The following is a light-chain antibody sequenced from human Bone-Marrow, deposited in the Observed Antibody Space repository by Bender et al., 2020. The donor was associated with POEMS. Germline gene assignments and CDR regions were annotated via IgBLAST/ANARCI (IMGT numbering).Light chain of an antibody. CDR1: SRDVGGYDY. Sequence: QSAMTQPASVSGSPGQSITISCSGTSRDVGGYDYVSWYQHHPGKAPKLLFYAVTNRPSGVSNRFSGSKSGNTASLTISGLQAEDEADYYCSSYTSNSFLFGGGTKVTVL. CDR3: SSYTSNSFL. CDR2: AVT. J-gene: IGLJ2*01. V-gene: IGLV2-14*03.